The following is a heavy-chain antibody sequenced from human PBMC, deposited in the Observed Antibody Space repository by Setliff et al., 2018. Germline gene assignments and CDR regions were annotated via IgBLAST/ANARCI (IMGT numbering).Heavy chain of an antibody. Sequence: PSETLSLTCTVSGGSISSGDYYWSWIRQPPGKGLEWIGYIYYSGSTNYNPSLKSRVTISMDTSKNQFSLKVSSVTAADTAVYYCASAGHSGSWFPFDAFHIWGQGTMVTVSS. CDR2: IYYSGST. D-gene: IGHD6-13*01. CDR1: GGSISSGDYY. J-gene: IGHJ3*02. V-gene: IGHV4-30-4*08. CDR3: ASAGHSGSWFPFDAFHI.